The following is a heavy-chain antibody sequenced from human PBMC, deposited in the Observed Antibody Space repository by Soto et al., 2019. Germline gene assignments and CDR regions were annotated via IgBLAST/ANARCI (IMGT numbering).Heavy chain of an antibody. Sequence: ASVKVSCKASGYTFTGYYMHWVRQAPGQGLEWMGWINPNSGGTNYAQKFQGRGTMTRDTSISTAYMELSRLRSDDTAVYYCAVTQYDFWSGYWAYWGQGTPVTVYS. CDR1: GYTFTGYY. V-gene: IGHV1-2*02. D-gene: IGHD3-3*01. J-gene: IGHJ4*02. CDR3: AVTQYDFWSGYWAY. CDR2: INPNSGGT.